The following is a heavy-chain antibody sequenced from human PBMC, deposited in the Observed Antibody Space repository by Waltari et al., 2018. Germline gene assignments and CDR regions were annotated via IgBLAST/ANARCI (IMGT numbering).Heavy chain of an antibody. CDR3: ARGALGRVYYEYYFDS. CDR2: ISGYKGNT. J-gene: IGHJ4*02. V-gene: IGHV1-18*01. CDR1: GYIFTGYS. Sequence: QVQLVQSGAEVKKPGASVKVSCKTSGYIFTGYSITWVRQAPGQGLECMGWISGYKGNTRKEQNFQDRVTMTIDTSTTAAYMELRSLRSDDTAVYYCARGALGRVYYEYYFDSWGQGTLVTVSS. D-gene: IGHD3-3*01.